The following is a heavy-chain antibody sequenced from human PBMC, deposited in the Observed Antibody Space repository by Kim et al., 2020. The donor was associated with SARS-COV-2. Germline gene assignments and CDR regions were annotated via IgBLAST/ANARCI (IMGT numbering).Heavy chain of an antibody. CDR3: AREGGDYGSGMSAAFDI. V-gene: IGHV4-59*01. Sequence: SETLSLTCTVSGDSINNYYWSWIRQPPGKGLEWIGYIYYSGSTKYSPSLKSRVTISVDTSKNQFSLKLNSVTAADTAVYYCAREGGDYGSGMSAAFDIWGQGTMVTVSS. CDR1: GDSINNYY. D-gene: IGHD3-10*01. CDR2: IYYSGST. J-gene: IGHJ3*02.